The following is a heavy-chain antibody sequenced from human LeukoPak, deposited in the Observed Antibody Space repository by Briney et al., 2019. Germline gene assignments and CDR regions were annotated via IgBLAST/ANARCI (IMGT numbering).Heavy chain of an antibody. CDR1: GFTFSEYA. CDR2: ISPSDGNT. CDR3: AKDSSVPYGITE. V-gene: IGHV3-23*01. Sequence: GGSLRLSCAASGFTFSEYAMSWVRQALGKGLEWVSAISPSDGNTFYADSVKGRFTISRDNSKNTLSLQMNSLRAEDTALYYCAKDSSVPYGITEWGQGTLVTVSS. D-gene: IGHD4-17*01. J-gene: IGHJ4*02.